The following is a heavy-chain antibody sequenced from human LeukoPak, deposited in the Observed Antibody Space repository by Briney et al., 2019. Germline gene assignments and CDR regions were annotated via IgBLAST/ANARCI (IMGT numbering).Heavy chain of an antibody. J-gene: IGHJ6*02. CDR2: ISYDGSNK. V-gene: IGHV3-30*18. CDR3: AKRRGDYDSDYYYYGMDV. D-gene: IGHD2-21*02. Sequence: GGSLRLSCAASGFTFSSYGMHWVRQAPGKGLEWVAVISYDGSNKYYADSVKGRFTISRDNSKNTLYLQMNSLRAEDTAVYYCAKRRGDYDSDYYYYGMDVWGQGTTVTVSS. CDR1: GFTFSSYG.